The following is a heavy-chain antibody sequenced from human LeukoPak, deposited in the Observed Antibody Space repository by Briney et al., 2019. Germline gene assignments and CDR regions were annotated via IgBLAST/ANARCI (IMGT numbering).Heavy chain of an antibody. CDR3: ARGHYYYYYMDV. Sequence: ASVKVSCKASGYTFTGYYMHWVRQAPGQGLEWMGRFNPNSGGTNYAQKFQGRVTMTRDTSISTAYMELSRLRSDDTAVYYCARGHYYYYYMDVWGKGTTVTVSS. V-gene: IGHV1-2*06. J-gene: IGHJ6*03. CDR1: GYTFTGYY. CDR2: FNPNSGGT.